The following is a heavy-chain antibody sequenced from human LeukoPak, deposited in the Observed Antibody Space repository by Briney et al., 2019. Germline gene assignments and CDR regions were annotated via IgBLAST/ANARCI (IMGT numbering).Heavy chain of an antibody. CDR1: GYSFSHYA. J-gene: IGHJ4*02. CDR3: ARGRWTATETTYYLDY. D-gene: IGHD4-17*01. V-gene: IGHV1-3*01. CDR2: INAGNGKT. Sequence: SVKVSCKASGYSFSHYAIQWVRQAPGQRREWMGWINAGNGKTKYSQNFQGRGTITRDRSASTAYMELSSLRSEDTSIYYCARGRWTATETTYYLDYWGQGTLVTVSS.